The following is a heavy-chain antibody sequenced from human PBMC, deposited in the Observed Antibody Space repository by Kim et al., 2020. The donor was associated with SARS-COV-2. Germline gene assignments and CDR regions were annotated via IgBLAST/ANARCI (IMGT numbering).Heavy chain of an antibody. Sequence: ASVKVSCKTSGFSFTTYAISWVRQAPGQGLEWMGWISTYNGNTKYAQKFQGRVTMTADTSTGTAYMELRSLRSDDTAVYYCAREASPDTRIFGVLAGHPYGVDVWGQGTTVIVSS. J-gene: IGHJ6*02. CDR3: AREASPDTRIFGVLAGHPYGVDV. D-gene: IGHD3-3*02. V-gene: IGHV1-18*01. CDR1: GFSFTTYA. CDR2: ISTYNGNT.